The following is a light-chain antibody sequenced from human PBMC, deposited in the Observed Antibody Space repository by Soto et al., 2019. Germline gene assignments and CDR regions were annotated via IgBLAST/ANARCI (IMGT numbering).Light chain of an antibody. CDR3: QQRRSWQVT. V-gene: IGKV3D-11*02. Sequence: EIVLTQSPATLSLSPGEPATLSCRASRSVSTYLAWYQQKPGQAPRLLIYDASKRATGIPARFSGSGSGTNFNLTISSLEPEEFAVYECQQRRSWQVTCGQGTRREIK. J-gene: IGKJ5*01. CDR2: DAS. CDR1: RSVSTY.